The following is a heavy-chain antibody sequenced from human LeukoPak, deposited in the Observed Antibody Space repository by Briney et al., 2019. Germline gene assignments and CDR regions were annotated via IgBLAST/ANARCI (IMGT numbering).Heavy chain of an antibody. CDR3: ARDNQIRNDFWSGYSDWFDP. J-gene: IGHJ5*02. V-gene: IGHV1-69*05. D-gene: IGHD3-3*01. CDR1: GGTFSSYA. CDR2: IIPIFGTA. Sequence: ASVKVSCKASGGTFSSYAISWVRQAPGQGLEWMGGIIPIFGTANYAQKFQGRVTITTDEYTSTAYMELSSLRSEDTAVYYCARDNQIRNDFWSGYSDWFDPWGQGTLVTVSS.